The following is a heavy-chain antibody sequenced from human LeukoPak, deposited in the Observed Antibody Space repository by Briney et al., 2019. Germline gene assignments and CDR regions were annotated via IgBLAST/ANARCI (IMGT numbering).Heavy chain of an antibody. J-gene: IGHJ4*02. D-gene: IGHD2-21*01. CDR2: ISSTTYTT. CDR1: GFTFSSYE. Sequence: GGSLRLSCAASGFTFSSYEMNWVRQAPGKGLEWISYISSTTYTTYYADSVKGRFTVSRDNAKNSLYLQMNSLRAEDTALYYCARDFYCAGDRYSVYFDSWGQGTLVTVSS. V-gene: IGHV3-48*03. CDR3: ARDFYCAGDRYSVYFDS.